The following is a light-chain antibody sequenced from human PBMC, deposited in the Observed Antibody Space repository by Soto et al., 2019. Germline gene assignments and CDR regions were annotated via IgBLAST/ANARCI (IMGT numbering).Light chain of an antibody. CDR2: SAS. CDR1: QSVSSD. V-gene: IGKV3-15*01. CDR3: QQYNNWPRT. Sequence: EIVMTQSPATLSVSPGERATLSCRASQSVSSDLAWYHQKPGQAPRLLIYSASTRATGIPARFSGSGSGTEFTLTINSLQSEDFAVYYCQQYNNWPRTFGQGTKVELK. J-gene: IGKJ1*01.